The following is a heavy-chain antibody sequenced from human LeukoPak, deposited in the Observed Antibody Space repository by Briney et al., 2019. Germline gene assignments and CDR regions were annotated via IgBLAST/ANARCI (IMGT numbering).Heavy chain of an antibody. CDR1: GFTFSSYA. Sequence: SGGSLRLSCAASGFTFSSYAMSWVRQAPGKGLEWVSAISGSGGSTYYADSVKGRFTISRDNSKNTLYLQMNSLRAEDTAVYYCAKDHQLMDYYDSSGYGDYWGQGTLVTVSS. CDR3: AKDHQLMDYYDSSGYGDY. D-gene: IGHD3-22*01. J-gene: IGHJ4*02. V-gene: IGHV3-23*01. CDR2: ISGSGGST.